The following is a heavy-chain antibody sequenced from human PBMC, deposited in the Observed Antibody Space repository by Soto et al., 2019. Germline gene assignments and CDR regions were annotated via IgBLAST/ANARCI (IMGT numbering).Heavy chain of an antibody. CDR2: INSGGST. V-gene: IGHV3-53*01. CDR3: ARAVEFDY. J-gene: IGHJ4*02. D-gene: IGHD2-21*01. CDR1: GFTVSSNY. Sequence: GSLRLSCAASGFTVSSNYMSWVRQAPGKGLEWVSVINSGGSTYYADPVKGRFIISRDSSKNTLYLQMNSLRAEDTAVYYCARAVEFDYWGQGTLVTVSS.